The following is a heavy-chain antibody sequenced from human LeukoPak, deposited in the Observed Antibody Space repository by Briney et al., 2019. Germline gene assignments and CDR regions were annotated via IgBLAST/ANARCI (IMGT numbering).Heavy chain of an antibody. V-gene: IGHV3-23*01. CDR2: ISGSGGST. CDR1: GFTFSSYA. Sequence: GGSLTLSCAASGFTFSSYAMSWVRQAPGKGLEWVSAISGSGGSTYYADSVKGRFTISRDNSKNTLYLQMNSLRAEDTAVYYCANDYGGNSNYFQHWGQGTLVTVSS. CDR3: ANDYGGNSNYFQH. J-gene: IGHJ1*01. D-gene: IGHD4-23*01.